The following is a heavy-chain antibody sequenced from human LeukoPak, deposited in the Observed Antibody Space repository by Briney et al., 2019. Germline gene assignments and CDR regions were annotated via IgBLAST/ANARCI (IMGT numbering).Heavy chain of an antibody. J-gene: IGHJ3*02. CDR2: ILTPTGSI. V-gene: IGHV3-23*01. D-gene: IGHD6-13*01. CDR1: GFTFSSSV. Sequence: GGSLRLSCAASGFTFSSSVMSWDRQAPGKGLEWVSSILTPTGSIYYADSVKGRFTISRDNSKNTLYLQMNSLRAEDTAVYYCAKDVFDTSWYVAFDMWGQGTMVTVSS. CDR3: AKDVFDTSWYVAFDM.